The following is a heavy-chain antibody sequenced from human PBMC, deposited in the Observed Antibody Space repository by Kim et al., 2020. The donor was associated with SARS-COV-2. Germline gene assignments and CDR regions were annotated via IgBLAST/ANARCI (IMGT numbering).Heavy chain of an antibody. V-gene: IGHV1-18*01. J-gene: IGHJ6*02. CDR1: GYTFTSYG. CDR3: ARDRARYFDWLLYSFGGSPHPTSYYYGMDV. Sequence: ASVKVSCKASGYTFTSYGISWVRQAPGQGLEWMGWISAYNGNTNYAQKLQGRVTMTTDTSTSTAYMELRSLRSDDTAVYYCARDRARYFDWLLYSFGGSPHPTSYYYGMDVWGQGTTVTVSS. CDR2: ISAYNGNT. D-gene: IGHD3-9*01.